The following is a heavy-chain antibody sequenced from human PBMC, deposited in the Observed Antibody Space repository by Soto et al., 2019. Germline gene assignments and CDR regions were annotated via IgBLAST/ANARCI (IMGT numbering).Heavy chain of an antibody. CDR2: VSGNGGNT. Sequence: VGSLRLSCVASGFSFGSYTMNWVRQAPGKGLEWVSGVSGNGGNTYYADSVKGRFSISRDNSKNTLYLQLNSLRAEDTAIYYCASLGGATRAFDIWGQGTMVTVSS. V-gene: IGHV3-23*01. J-gene: IGHJ3*02. CDR3: ASLGGATRAFDI. D-gene: IGHD1-26*01. CDR1: GFSFGSYT.